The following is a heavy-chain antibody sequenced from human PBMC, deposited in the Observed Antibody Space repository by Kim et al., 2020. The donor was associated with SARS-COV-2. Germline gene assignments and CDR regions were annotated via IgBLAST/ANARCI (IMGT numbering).Heavy chain of an antibody. CDR3: ASPRGYDAFDI. J-gene: IGHJ3*02. Sequence: GESLKISCKGSGYSFSSYWINWVRQMPGKGLEWMGRIDPSDSYTNYSPSFQGHVTISGDKSISTAYLQWSSLKASDTAIYYCASPRGYDAFDIWGQGTMVTVSS. CDR2: IDPSDSYT. V-gene: IGHV5-10-1*01. CDR1: GYSFSSYW. D-gene: IGHD3-16*01.